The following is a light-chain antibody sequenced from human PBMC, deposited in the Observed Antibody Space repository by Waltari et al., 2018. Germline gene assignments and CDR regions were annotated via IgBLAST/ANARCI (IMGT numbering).Light chain of an antibody. Sequence: QSALTQPASVSGSPGQSITISCTGTSIDSNYVSWYQPPPGKAPQVMIYDVTDRPSGVSNRFSGSKSGNTASLTISGLQAEDEADYYCSSWTDSDALKLLFGGGTKLTVL. CDR1: SIDSNY. CDR2: DVT. V-gene: IGLV2-14*03. CDR3: SSWTDSDALKLL. J-gene: IGLJ2*01.